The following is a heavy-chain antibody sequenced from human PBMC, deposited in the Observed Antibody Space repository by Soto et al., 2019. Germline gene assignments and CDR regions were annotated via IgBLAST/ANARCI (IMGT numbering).Heavy chain of an antibody. D-gene: IGHD3-16*02. CDR2: IYYTGAT. Sequence: QVQLQESGPGLVKPSQTLSLTCTVSGGSISSGDYYWSWIRQPPGKGLDWIGFIYYTGATYYNPALKSRVSISVDTSKHQFSLRLRSVTAADTAVYYCARDRGGYRDTGALDPWGQGALVTVSS. V-gene: IGHV4-30-4*01. CDR3: ARDRGGYRDTGALDP. J-gene: IGHJ5*02. CDR1: GGSISSGDYY.